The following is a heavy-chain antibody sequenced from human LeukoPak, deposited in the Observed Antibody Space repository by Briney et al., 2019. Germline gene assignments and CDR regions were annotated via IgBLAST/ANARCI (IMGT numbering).Heavy chain of an antibody. J-gene: IGHJ4*02. V-gene: IGHV3-64*04. Sequence: PAGGSLRLSCSASGFTFSSYAMHWVRQAPGKGLEYVSAISSNGGSTYYADSVKGRFTISRDNSKNTLYLQMNSLRAEDTAVYYCAREFTVANQPGFDYWGQGTLVTVSS. CDR1: GFTFSSYA. CDR2: ISSNGGST. CDR3: AREFTVANQPGFDY. D-gene: IGHD5-12*01.